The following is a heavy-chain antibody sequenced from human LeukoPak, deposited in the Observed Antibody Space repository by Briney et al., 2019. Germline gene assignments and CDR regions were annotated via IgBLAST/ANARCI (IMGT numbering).Heavy chain of an antibody. J-gene: IGHJ4*02. V-gene: IGHV5-51*01. D-gene: IGHD3-10*01. Sequence: GGSLKISGKSSGYRFNNYWIGWAGQLPGQGPEWVGFIFPGDSDTQNSPSFQGQVTISADKSVTTTFLQWSSVKASDTAMYYCARQRWLGELLTPPDYWGQGTLVTVSS. CDR2: IFPGDSDT. CDR3: ARQRWLGELLTPPDY. CDR1: GYRFNNYW.